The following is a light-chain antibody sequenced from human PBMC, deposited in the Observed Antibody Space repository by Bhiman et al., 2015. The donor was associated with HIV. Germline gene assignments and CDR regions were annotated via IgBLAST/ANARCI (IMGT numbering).Light chain of an antibody. J-gene: IGLJ1*01. V-gene: IGLV3-1*01. CDR2: QDT. Sequence: SYELTQPPSVSVSPGQTARITCSGDALPNQYAYWYQQKPGQSPVLVIYQDTKRPSGIPERFSGSNSGNTATLTISGTQAMDEADYYCQAWDSSTYVFGTGTKVTVL. CDR3: QAWDSSTYV. CDR1: ALPNQY.